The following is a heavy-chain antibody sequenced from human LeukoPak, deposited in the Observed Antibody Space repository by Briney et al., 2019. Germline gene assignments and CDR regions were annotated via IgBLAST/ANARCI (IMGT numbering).Heavy chain of an antibody. D-gene: IGHD3-16*01. J-gene: IGHJ4*02. CDR3: ARDKNPQGGFDY. CDR2: IYHSGST. Sequence: PSETLSLTCTVSGGSISSGGYYWSWIRQPPGKGLEWIGYIYHSGSTYYNPSLKSRVTISVDRSKNQFSLKLSSVTAADTAVYYCARDKNPQGGFDYWGQGTLVTVSS. V-gene: IGHV4-30-2*01. CDR1: GGSISSGGYY.